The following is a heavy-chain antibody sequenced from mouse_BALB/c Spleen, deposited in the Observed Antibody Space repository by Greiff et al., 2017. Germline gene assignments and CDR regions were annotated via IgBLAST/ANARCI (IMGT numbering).Heavy chain of an antibody. CDR1: GFTFSSYT. Sequence: EVMLVESGGGLVQPGGSLKLSCAASGFTFSSYTMSWVRQTPEKRLEWVAYISNGGGSTYYPDTVKGRFTISRDNAKNTLYLQMSSLKSEDTAMYYCARQGYGNYGYFDYWGQGTTRTVSS. CDR3: ARQGYGNYGYFDY. V-gene: IGHV5-12-2*01. CDR2: ISNGGGST. J-gene: IGHJ2*01. D-gene: IGHD2-10*02.